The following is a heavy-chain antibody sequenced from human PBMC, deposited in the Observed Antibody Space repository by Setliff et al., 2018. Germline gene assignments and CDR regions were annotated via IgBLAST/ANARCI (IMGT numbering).Heavy chain of an antibody. Sequence: PSETLSLTCTVSGASIGSGSHYWSWIRQPAGRGLEWIGRIYTSGTTNYSPSLKSRVSISSDTSKNVISLKLNSVTAADTAVYFCAREYVVISFVRNTHSHYGMDVWGKGTTFTFSS. CDR1: GASIGSGSHY. V-gene: IGHV4-61*02. D-gene: IGHD2-21*01. CDR2: IYTSGTT. CDR3: AREYVVISFVRNTHSHYGMDV. J-gene: IGHJ6*04.